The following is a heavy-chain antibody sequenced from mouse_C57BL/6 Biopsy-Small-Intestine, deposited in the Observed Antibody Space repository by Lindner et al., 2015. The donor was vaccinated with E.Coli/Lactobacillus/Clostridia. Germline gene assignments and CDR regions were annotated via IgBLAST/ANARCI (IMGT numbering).Heavy chain of an antibody. CDR1: IHLPPAT. D-gene: IGHD1-1*01. CDR3: ARGGSITEVSTPMSETPVLHIGV. V-gene: IGHV1-72*04. Sequence: VKVSCKDFWIHLPPATIYTGCDEAPGQGLECMGRXNPNSGDTKYAEKFQGRVIMTRDTSIRTAYMELSRLRSDDTAVYYCARGGSITEVSTPMSETPVLHIGVWGKGTTVTVSS. CDR2: XNPNSGDT. J-gene: IGHJ1*03.